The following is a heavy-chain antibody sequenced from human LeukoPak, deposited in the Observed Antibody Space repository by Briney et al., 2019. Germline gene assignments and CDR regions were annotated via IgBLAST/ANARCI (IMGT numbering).Heavy chain of an antibody. D-gene: IGHD4-17*01. J-gene: IGHJ4*02. CDR2: ISWNSGSI. V-gene: IGHV3-9*01. CDR3: AKDKDYGDYLDY. CDR1: GFTFDDYA. Sequence: GGSLRLSCAASGFTFDDYAMPWVRQAPGKGLEWVSGISWNSGSIGYADSVKGRFTISRDNAKNSLYLQMNSLRAEDTALYYCAKDKDYGDYLDYWGQGTLVTVSS.